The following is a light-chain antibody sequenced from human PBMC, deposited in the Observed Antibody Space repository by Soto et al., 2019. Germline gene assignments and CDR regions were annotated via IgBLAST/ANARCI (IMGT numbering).Light chain of an antibody. CDR1: QSLVNSDGNTY. CDR3: MQGSDWPRT. Sequence: EVVMTQSPLSMPVTLRQPGSISCRSSQSLVNSDGNTYLNWFHQRPGQSPRRLIYKVSKRDSGVSDRFSGSGSGTDFTLRISRVEAEDTGVYYCMQGSDWPRTFGQGTRVEIK. V-gene: IGKV2-30*01. CDR2: KVS. J-gene: IGKJ1*01.